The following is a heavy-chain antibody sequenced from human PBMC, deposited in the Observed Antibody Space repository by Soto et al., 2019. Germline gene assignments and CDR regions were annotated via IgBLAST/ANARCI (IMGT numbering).Heavy chain of an antibody. J-gene: IGHJ4*02. CDR3: ASFGTLGLEWSNLVDY. Sequence: SVKVSCKASGGTFSSYAISWVRQAPGQGLEWMGGIIPIFGTANYAQKFQGRVTITADESTSTAYMELSSLRSEDTAVYYCASFGTLGLEWSNLVDYWGQGTMVTVSS. CDR2: IIPIFGTA. CDR1: GGTFSSYA. D-gene: IGHD3-3*01. V-gene: IGHV1-69*13.